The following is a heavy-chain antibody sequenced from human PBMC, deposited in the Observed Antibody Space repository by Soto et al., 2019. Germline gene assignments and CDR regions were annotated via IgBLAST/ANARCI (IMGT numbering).Heavy chain of an antibody. Sequence: QSRSVTCVISGDSVSSNSAGWNWIRQSPSRGLEWLGRTYYKSKWNNDYALSVKSRITINPDTSKNQFSLHLYSVTPEDTAVYYCTGITWFRGMDVWGQGTPVTSP. CDR1: GDSVSSNSAG. J-gene: IGHJ6*02. CDR3: TGITWFRGMDV. V-gene: IGHV6-1*01. CDR2: TYYKSKWNN. D-gene: IGHD3-10*01.